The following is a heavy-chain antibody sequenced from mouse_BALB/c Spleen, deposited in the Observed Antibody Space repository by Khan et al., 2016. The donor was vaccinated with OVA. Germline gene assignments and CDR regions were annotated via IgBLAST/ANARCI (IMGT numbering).Heavy chain of an antibody. CDR1: GFSLTSYC. D-gene: IGHD1-3*01. V-gene: IGHV2-9*02. Sequence: VKLEESGPGLVAPSQSLSITCTVSGFSLTSYCVHWVRQPPGKGLEWLGVIWAGGSTNYNSALMSRLSISKDNSKSQVSLKMNSLQTDDTAMYYCARLEDIWGQGTTLTVSS. CDR3: ARLEDI. CDR2: IWAGGST. J-gene: IGHJ2*01.